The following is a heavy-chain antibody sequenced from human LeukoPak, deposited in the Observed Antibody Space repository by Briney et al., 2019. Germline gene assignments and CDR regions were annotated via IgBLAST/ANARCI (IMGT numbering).Heavy chain of an antibody. V-gene: IGHV4-59*01. Sequence: SETLSLTCTVSGGSMSTYHWSWIRQPPGKGLEWIGYIYYSGSTNYNPSLKSRVTISLDTSKNQFSLKVSSVTAADTAVYYCAIDRDDILTGPYMDVWGKGTTVTVSS. CDR1: GGSMSTYH. CDR3: AIDRDDILTGPYMDV. D-gene: IGHD3-9*01. J-gene: IGHJ6*04. CDR2: IYYSGST.